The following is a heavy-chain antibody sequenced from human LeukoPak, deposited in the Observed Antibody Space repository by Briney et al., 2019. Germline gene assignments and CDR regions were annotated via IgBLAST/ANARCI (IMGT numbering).Heavy chain of an antibody. J-gene: IGHJ4*02. CDR2: IYYSGST. V-gene: IGHV4-59*01. Sequence: SETLSLTCTVSGGSINNYYWSWIRQPPGKGLEWIGYIYYSGSTNYNPSLKSRVTISVDTSKNQFSLKLSSVTAADTAVYYCAGGPGDYAYWGQGTLVTVSS. CDR3: AGGPGDYAY. CDR1: GGSINNYY. D-gene: IGHD4-17*01.